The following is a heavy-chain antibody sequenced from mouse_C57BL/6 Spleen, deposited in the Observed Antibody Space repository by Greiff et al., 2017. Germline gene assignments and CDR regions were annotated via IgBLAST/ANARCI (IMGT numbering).Heavy chain of an antibody. CDR2: IDPETGGT. J-gene: IGHJ3*01. D-gene: IGHD4-1*01. CDR3: TREELANWSWFAY. V-gene: IGHV1-15*01. CDR1: GYTFTDYE. Sequence: QVHVKPSGAELVRPGASVTLSCKASGYTFTDYEMHWVKQTPVHGLEWIGAIDPETGGTAYNQKFKGKAILTADKSSSTAYMELRSLTSEDSAVYYCTREELANWSWFAYWGQGTLVTVSA.